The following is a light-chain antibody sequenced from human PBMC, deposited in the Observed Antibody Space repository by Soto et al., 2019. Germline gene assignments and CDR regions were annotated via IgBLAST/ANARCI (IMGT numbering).Light chain of an antibody. CDR2: GAS. CDR3: QQYGNSPYT. V-gene: IGKV3-20*01. Sequence: DIVLTQSPGTLSLSPGERATLSCRATQSDSSSYLAWYQQKPGRAPRLLMYGASSRATDIPDRFSGSGSGTDFTLTISRLEPEDSAVYYCQQYGNSPYTFGQGTKLEIK. J-gene: IGKJ2*01. CDR1: QSDSSSY.